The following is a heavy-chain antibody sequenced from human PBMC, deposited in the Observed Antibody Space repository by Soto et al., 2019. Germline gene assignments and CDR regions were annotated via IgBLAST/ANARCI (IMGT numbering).Heavy chain of an antibody. D-gene: IGHD3-22*01. Sequence: EVQLVESGGGLVKPGGSLRLSCVASGFTFSSYSMNWVRQAPGKGLEWVSSISSSSSYIYFADAVRGRFTISRDNAKNAASLHMNTPTAEDTSVYYCARGSEGIVFSRDFDPWCQGTLVTVTS. J-gene: IGHJ5*02. CDR3: ARGSEGIVFSRDFDP. CDR2: ISSSSSYI. CDR1: GFTFSSYS. V-gene: IGHV3-21*01.